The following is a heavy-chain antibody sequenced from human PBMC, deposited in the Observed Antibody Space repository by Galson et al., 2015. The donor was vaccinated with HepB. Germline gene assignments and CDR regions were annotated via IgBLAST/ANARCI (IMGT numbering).Heavy chain of an antibody. Sequence: SLRLSCAASGFTFGGYAMSWFRQAPGKGLEWVGFLRSKAYGGTREYAASVKGRFIISRDDSRSIAYLQMNSLKTEDTAVYYCTREVDCSGTSCYPTWGQGTLVTVSS. J-gene: IGHJ4*02. CDR2: LRSKAYGGTR. D-gene: IGHD2-2*01. V-gene: IGHV3-49*03. CDR1: GFTFGGYA. CDR3: TREVDCSGTSCYPT.